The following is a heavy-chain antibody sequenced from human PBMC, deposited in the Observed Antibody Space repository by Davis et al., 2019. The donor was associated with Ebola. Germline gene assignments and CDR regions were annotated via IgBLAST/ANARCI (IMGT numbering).Heavy chain of an antibody. CDR3: VRGLIRSIDD. V-gene: IGHV3-30*02. CDR2: IRYDGSNK. D-gene: IGHD3-3*01. J-gene: IGHJ4*02. Sequence: PGGPLRLSCAAPGSTFSSYGMHWVRHAPRKALEWVAFIRYDGSNKYYADSVKGRFTISRDNSKNTVYLEINSLTSEDTAMFYCVRGLIRSIDDWGQGTLVTVSS. CDR1: GSTFSSYG.